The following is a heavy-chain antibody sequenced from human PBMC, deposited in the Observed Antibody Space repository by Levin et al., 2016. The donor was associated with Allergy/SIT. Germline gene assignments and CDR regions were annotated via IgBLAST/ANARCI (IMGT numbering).Heavy chain of an antibody. D-gene: IGHD3-9*01. Sequence: GESLKISCVASGFTSSDHDMVWVRQAPGKGLECVGRNKNRHNGYTTYYAASVKGRFTISRDDSKNSVYLQMNSLKTEDTAVYYCTRAGWAHGLDVWGQGTTVTVSS. V-gene: IGHV3-72*01. CDR3: TRAGWAHGLDV. J-gene: IGHJ6*02. CDR1: GFTSSDHD. CDR2: NKNRHNGYTT.